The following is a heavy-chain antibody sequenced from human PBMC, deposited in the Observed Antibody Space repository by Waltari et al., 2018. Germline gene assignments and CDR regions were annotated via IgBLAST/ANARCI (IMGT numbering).Heavy chain of an antibody. V-gene: IGHV3-7*01. CDR2: IKEDGSAK. D-gene: IGHD2-8*02. CDR1: GFSFGSYW. J-gene: IGHJ4*02. CDR3: VGTPHWYYFDY. Sequence: EVQLVESGGDWVQPGGSLRLSCTASGFSFGSYWMSWVRQAPGKGPEWVANIKEDGSAKYYVDSVKGRFTISRDNAKNSLYLQMNNLRVEDTALYYCVGTPHWYYFDYWGPGTLVTVSS.